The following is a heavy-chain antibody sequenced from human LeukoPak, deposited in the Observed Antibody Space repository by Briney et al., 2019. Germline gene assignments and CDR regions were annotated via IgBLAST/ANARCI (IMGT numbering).Heavy chain of an antibody. CDR1: GFTFSSYG. CDR3: AKDTSGAAVFDY. J-gene: IGHJ4*02. CDR2: ISYDGSNK. D-gene: IGHD1-26*01. Sequence: GGSLRLSCAASGFTFSSYGMHWVRQAPGKGLEWVAVISYDGSNKYYADSVKGRFTISRDNSKNTLYLQMNSLRAEDTAVYYCAKDTSGAAVFDYWGQGTLVTVSS. V-gene: IGHV3-30*18.